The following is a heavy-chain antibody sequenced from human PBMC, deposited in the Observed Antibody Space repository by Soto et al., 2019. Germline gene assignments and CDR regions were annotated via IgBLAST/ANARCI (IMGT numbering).Heavy chain of an antibody. CDR3: VRDSGWAFDI. D-gene: IGHD6-19*01. V-gene: IGHV3-48*02. J-gene: IGHJ3*02. CDR2: LSSSKTYI. CDR1: GFSFSSYS. Sequence: EVQLVESWGDLVQPGQSLRLSCAASGFSFSSYSMNWVRQAPGKGLEWISYLSSSKTYIWYADSVKGRFTISRDNAKNSLSLQMNSLRDEDTAVYYCVRDSGWAFDIWGLGTMVTVSS.